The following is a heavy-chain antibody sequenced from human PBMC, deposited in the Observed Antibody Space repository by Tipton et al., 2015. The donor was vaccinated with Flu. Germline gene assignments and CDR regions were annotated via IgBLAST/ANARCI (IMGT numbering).Heavy chain of an antibody. D-gene: IGHD3-3*01. CDR2: IYYSGST. CDR1: GGSISSSSYY. Sequence: PGLVKPSETLSLTCTVSGGSISSSSYYWGWIRQPPGKGLEWIGSIYYSGSTYYNPSLKSRVTISVDTSKNQFSLKLSSVTAADTAVYYCARGSSYYDFWSGYYWEGDEGGYYGMDVWGQGTTVTVSS. CDR3: ARGSSYYDFWSGYYWEGDEGGYYGMDV. J-gene: IGHJ6*02. V-gene: IGHV4-39*07.